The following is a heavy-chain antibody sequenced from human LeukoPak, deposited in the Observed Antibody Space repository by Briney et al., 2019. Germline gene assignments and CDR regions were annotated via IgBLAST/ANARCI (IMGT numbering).Heavy chain of an antibody. CDR2: IYYSANT. D-gene: IGHD3-10*01. CDR3: ARSHTRGPEVALMDY. Sequence: SETLSLTCTVSGDSISSPLYYWGWIRQPPGKGLEWIGSIYYSANTYYNPSLKSRVTMSLDTSKNQLSLKLSSVTAADTAVYYCARSHTRGPEVALMDYWGQGTLVTVSS. V-gene: IGHV4-39*01. CDR1: GDSISSPLYY. J-gene: IGHJ4*02.